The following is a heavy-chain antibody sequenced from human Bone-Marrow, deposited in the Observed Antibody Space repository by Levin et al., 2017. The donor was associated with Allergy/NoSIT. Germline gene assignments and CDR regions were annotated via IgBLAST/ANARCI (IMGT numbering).Heavy chain of an antibody. CDR3: AKDVGIGGDFWSGYSSFGLAGYFDY. Sequence: GGSLRLSCAASGFTFSSYAMSWVRQAPGKGLEWVSAISGSGGSTYYADSVKGRFTISRDNSKNTLYLQMNSLRAEDTAVYYCAKDVGIGGDFWSGYSSFGLAGYFDYWGQGTLVTVSS. CDR1: GFTFSSYA. CDR2: ISGSGGST. J-gene: IGHJ4*02. V-gene: IGHV3-23*01. D-gene: IGHD3-3*01.